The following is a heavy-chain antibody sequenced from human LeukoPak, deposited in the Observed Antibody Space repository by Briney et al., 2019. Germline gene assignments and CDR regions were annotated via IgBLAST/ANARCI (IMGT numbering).Heavy chain of an antibody. Sequence: SVKVSCKASGGTFSSYAISWVRQAPGQGLEWMGGIIPIFGTANYAQKFRGRVTITADKSTRTAYMELNSLRAEDTAVYYCAKCGLRYFDGDAFDIWGQGTMVTVSS. J-gene: IGHJ3*02. CDR1: GGTFSSYA. CDR3: AKCGLRYFDGDAFDI. D-gene: IGHD3-9*01. V-gene: IGHV1-69*06. CDR2: IIPIFGTA.